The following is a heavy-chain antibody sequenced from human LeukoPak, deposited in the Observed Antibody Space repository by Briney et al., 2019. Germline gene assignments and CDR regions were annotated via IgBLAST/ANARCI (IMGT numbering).Heavy chain of an antibody. CDR1: GYTFTRYA. D-gene: IGHD4-23*01. J-gene: IGHJ5*02. CDR2: ISTNTGNP. Sequence: ASVKVSCKASGYTFTRYAVSWVRQAPGQGLEWMGWISTNTGNPTYAQDFTGRFVFSLDTSVSTAYLQISSLKAEDTAVYYCARPRPGSGKVGFDPWGQGTLVTVSS. CDR3: ARPRPGSGKVGFDP. V-gene: IGHV7-4-1*02.